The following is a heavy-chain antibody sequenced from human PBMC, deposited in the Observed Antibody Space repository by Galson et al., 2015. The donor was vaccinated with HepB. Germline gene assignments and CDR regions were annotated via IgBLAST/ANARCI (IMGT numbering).Heavy chain of an antibody. J-gene: IGHJ4*02. V-gene: IGHV3-30-3*01. CDR3: VRGDNFWSGYYIDY. CDR1: GFTFSSYA. Sequence: SLRLSCAASGFTFSSYAMHWVRQAPGKGLEWVAVISYDGSNKYYADSVKGRFTISRDNSKNTLYLQMNSLRAEDTAVYYCVRGDNFWSGYYIDYWGQGTLVTVSS. CDR2: ISYDGSNK. D-gene: IGHD3-3*01.